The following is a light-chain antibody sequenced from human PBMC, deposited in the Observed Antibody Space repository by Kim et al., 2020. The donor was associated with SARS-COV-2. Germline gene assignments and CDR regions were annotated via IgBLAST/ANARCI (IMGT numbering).Light chain of an antibody. V-gene: IGKV3-11*01. Sequence: YSGERATVTCRASQSGSSCLAWYQQKPGQAPKLLIYEASNRATGVPARFSGSGSGTDFTLTISSLEPEDFAVYYCQQRSNWPITFGQGTRVEIK. CDR1: QSGSSC. J-gene: IGKJ5*01. CDR3: QQRSNWPIT. CDR2: EAS.